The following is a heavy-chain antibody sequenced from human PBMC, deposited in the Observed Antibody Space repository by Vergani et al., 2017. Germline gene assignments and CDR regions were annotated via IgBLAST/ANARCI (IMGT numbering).Heavy chain of an antibody. J-gene: IGHJ6*02. CDR1: GFTFNIYA. V-gene: IGHV3-11*04. D-gene: IGHD3-10*01. CDR3: ARAGQYGSGTYRSSGVGV. CDR2: IAPSGDGR. Sequence: VQLLESGGNLVQPGGSLRLSCAASGFTFNIYAMSWIRQPPGRGLEWVAYIAPSGDGRSYRDSVKIRFTISRDNARKRLFLDMDDLRAEDTAVYFCARAGQYGSGTYRSSGVGVWGQGTSVTVSS.